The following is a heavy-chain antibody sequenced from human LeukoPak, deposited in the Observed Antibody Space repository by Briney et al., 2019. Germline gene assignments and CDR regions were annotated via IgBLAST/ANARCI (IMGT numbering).Heavy chain of an antibody. V-gene: IGHV3-9*01. CDR2: ISWNSGSI. D-gene: IGHD3-9*01. J-gene: IGHJ4*02. Sequence: GGSLRLSCAASGGTFYDYAMHWVRQAPGKGLEWVSGISWNSGSIDYADSVKGRFTISRDNAKNSLYLQMNSLRAEDTALYYCAKDPVSKYDILTGYYAHPDFDYWGQGPLVTVS. CDR1: GGTFYDYA. CDR3: AKDPVSKYDILTGYYAHPDFDY.